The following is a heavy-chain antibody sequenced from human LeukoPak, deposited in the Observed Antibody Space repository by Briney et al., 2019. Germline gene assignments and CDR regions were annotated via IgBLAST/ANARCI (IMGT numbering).Heavy chain of an antibody. J-gene: IGHJ5*02. D-gene: IGHD3-3*01. Sequence: GASVKVSCKASGGTFSSYAISWVRQAPGQGLEWMGGIIPIFGTANYAQKFQGRVTITADESTSTAYMELSRLRSEDTAVYYCARDFTIFGVPTGFDPWGQGTLVTVSS. CDR2: IIPIFGTA. CDR3: ARDFTIFGVPTGFDP. CDR1: GGTFSSYA. V-gene: IGHV1-69*01.